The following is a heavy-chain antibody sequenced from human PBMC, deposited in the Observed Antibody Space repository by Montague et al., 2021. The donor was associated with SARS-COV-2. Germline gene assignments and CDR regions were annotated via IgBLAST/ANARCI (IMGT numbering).Heavy chain of an antibody. CDR1: GFIFSNFW. CDR2: IKQDGSEK. J-gene: IGHJ4*02. CDR3: ARDNIVIAPPAIFYDS. V-gene: IGHV3-7*01. Sequence: SLRLSCAASGFIFSNFWMSWVRQAPGKGLEWVANIKQDGSEKFYVDSVKGRFTISRDNAKNSLYLQMYSLRAEDTAVYFCARDNIVIAPPAIFYDSWGQGTLVTVFS. D-gene: IGHD2-2*01.